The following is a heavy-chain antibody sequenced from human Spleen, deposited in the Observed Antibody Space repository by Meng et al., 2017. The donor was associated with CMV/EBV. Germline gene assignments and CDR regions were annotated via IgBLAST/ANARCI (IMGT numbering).Heavy chain of an antibody. J-gene: IGHJ4*02. CDR3: ARGNVDTARYYFDY. Sequence: AAEGTFSRYGGSWGREAAGKGLEWMGGIIPIFGTANYAQKFQGRVTITTDESTSTAYMELSSLRSEDTAVYYCARGNVDTARYYFDYWGQGTLVTVSS. D-gene: IGHD5-18*01. V-gene: IGHV1-69*05. CDR2: IIPIFGTA. CDR1: EGTFSRYG.